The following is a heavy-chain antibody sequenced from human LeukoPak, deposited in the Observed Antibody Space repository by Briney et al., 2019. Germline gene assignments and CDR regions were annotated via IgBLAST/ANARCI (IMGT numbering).Heavy chain of an antibody. J-gene: IGHJ4*02. CDR1: GFIFSSYG. D-gene: IGHD6-13*01. Sequence: GGSLRLSCAASGFIFSSYGMHWVRPAPGKGLEWVALIWYDGRNKHYADSVKGRFIISRDNSKNTVYLQMNSLRAEDTAVYYCAKGQQFRYSSLDNWGQGTLVTVSS. V-gene: IGHV3-33*06. CDR3: AKGQQFRYSSLDN. CDR2: IWYDGRNK.